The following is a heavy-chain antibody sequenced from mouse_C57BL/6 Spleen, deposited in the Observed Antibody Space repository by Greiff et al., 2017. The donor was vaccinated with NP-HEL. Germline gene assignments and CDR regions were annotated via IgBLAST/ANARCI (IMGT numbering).Heavy chain of an antibody. Sequence: QVQLKQPGAELVKPGASVKLSCKASGYTFTSYWMHWVKQRPGRGLEWIGRIDPNSGGTKYNEKFKSKATLTVDKPSSTAYMQLSSLTSEDAAVYYCARWDGYLFDYWGQGTTLTVSS. CDR1: GYTFTSYW. CDR3: ARWDGYLFDY. D-gene: IGHD2-3*01. V-gene: IGHV1-72*01. J-gene: IGHJ2*01. CDR2: IDPNSGGT.